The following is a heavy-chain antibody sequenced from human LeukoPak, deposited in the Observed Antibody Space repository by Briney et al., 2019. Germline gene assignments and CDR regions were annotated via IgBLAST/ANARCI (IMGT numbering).Heavy chain of an antibody. J-gene: IGHJ6*02. CDR2: ISWNSGSI. CDR1: GFTLDDYA. Sequence: PGRSLRLSCAASGFTLDDYAMHWVRQAPGKGLEWVSGISWNSGSIGYADSVKGRFTISRDNAKNSLYLQMNSLRAEDTALYYCAKGKVPDSYYYGMDVWGQGTTVTVSS. V-gene: IGHV3-9*01. CDR3: AKGKVPDSYYYGMDV.